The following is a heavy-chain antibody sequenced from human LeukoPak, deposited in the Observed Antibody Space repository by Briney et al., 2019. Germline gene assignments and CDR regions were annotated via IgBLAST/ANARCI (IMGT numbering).Heavy chain of an antibody. CDR3: ARDVDVAAETNWFDP. CDR2: ISAYNGNT. Sequence: ASVKVSCKASGYTFTGYYMHWVRQAPGQGLEWMGRISAYNGNTNYAQKLQGRVTMTTDTSTSTAYMELRSLRSDDTAVYYCARDVDVAAETNWFDPWGQGTLVTVSS. D-gene: IGHD6-13*01. CDR1: GYTFTGYY. J-gene: IGHJ5*02. V-gene: IGHV1-18*04.